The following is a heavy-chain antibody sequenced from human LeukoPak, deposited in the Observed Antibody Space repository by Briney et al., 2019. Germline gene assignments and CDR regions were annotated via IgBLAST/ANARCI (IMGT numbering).Heavy chain of an antibody. D-gene: IGHD2-21*02. V-gene: IGHV4-59*01. CDR1: GGSISSYY. CDR3: ARLKGWGRGANYMDV. Sequence: SETLSLTCTVSGGSISSYYWSWIRQPPGKGLEWIGYIYYSGSTNYNPSLKSRVTISVDTSKNQFSLKLSSVTAADTAVYYCARLKGWGRGANYMDVWGKGTTVTVSS. CDR2: IYYSGST. J-gene: IGHJ6*03.